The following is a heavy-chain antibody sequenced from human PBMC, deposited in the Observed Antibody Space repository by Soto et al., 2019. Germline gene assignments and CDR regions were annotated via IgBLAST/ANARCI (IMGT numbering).Heavy chain of an antibody. CDR2: IIPIYDSP. D-gene: IGHD3-3*01. CDR1: GDTFNNYA. V-gene: IGHV1-69*06. J-gene: IGHJ4*02. Sequence: QVHLVQSGTEVKKPGSSVKVSSKASGDTFNNYAISWVRQAPGQGLQWMGGIIPIYDSPSYAQGSHNRVTSTADRSTSTAHLELNGLTSEDTAVYYCAASTFLSGVSGYFHLDFWGQGTLVTVSS. CDR3: AASTFLSGVSGYFHLDF.